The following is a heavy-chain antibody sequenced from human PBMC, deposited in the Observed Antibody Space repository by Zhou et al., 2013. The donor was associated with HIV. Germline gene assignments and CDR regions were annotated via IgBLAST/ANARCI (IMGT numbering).Heavy chain of an antibody. CDR1: GYTFTSYY. D-gene: IGHD3-10*01. J-gene: IGHJ6*02. CDR2: INPSGGST. Sequence: QVQLVQSGAEVKKPGASVKVSCKASGYTFTSYYMHWVRQAPGQGLEWMGIINPSGGSTSYAQKFQGRVTMTRDTSTSTVYMELSSLRSEDTAVYYCASRGRELGGMDVWGQGTTVTVSS. V-gene: IGHV1-46*01. CDR3: ASRGRELGGMDV.